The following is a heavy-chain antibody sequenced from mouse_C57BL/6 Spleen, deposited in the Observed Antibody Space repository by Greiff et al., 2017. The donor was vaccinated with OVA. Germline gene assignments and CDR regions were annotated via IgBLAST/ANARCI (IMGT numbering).Heavy chain of an antibody. Sequence: QVQLQQPGTELVKPGASVKLSCKASGYTFTSYWMHWVKQRPGQGLEWIGNINPSNGGTNYNEKFKSKATLTVDKSSSTAYMQLSSLTSEDSAVYYCARVTVYYGYDVGDYYAMDYWGQGTSVTVSS. V-gene: IGHV1-53*01. J-gene: IGHJ4*01. CDR3: ARVTVYYGYDVGDYYAMDY. CDR1: GYTFTSYW. D-gene: IGHD2-2*01. CDR2: INPSNGGT.